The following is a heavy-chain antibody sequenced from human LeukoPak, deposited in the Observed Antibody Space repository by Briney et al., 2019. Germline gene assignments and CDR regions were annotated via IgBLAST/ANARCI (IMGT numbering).Heavy chain of an antibody. CDR3: ARDGYERGDDTDYMDV. J-gene: IGHJ6*03. Sequence: PSETLSLTCAVSGGSFSGSHWWSWVRQPPGKGLEWIGEIFHSGSTKYNPSLKSRVSISVDKSKNQFSLRLNSVTTADTAVYYCARDGYERGDDTDYMDVWGKGTTVTVSS. CDR2: IFHSGST. D-gene: IGHD2-2*03. CDR1: GGSFSGSHW. V-gene: IGHV4-4*02.